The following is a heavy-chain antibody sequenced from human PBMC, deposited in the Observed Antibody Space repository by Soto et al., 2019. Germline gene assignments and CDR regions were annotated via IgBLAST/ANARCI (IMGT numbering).Heavy chain of an antibody. CDR2: ISYDGSNK. CDR3: AKDFGAEIEYYFDY. V-gene: IGHV3-30*18. Sequence: VAVISYDGSNKYYADSVKGRFTISRDNSKNTLYLQMNSLRAEDTAVYYCAKDFGAEIEYYFDYWGQGTLVTVSS. D-gene: IGHD1-26*01. J-gene: IGHJ4*02.